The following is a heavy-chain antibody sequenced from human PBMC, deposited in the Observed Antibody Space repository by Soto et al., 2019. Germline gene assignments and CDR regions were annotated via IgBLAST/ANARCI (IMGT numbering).Heavy chain of an antibody. V-gene: IGHV3-23*01. D-gene: IGHD6-6*01. CDR2: ISGSGGST. CDR3: AKLEQLVLDY. Sequence: GGSLRLSCAASGFTFILYAMSWVRQAPGKGLEWVSAISGSGGSTYYADSVKGRFTISRDNSKNTLYLQMNSLRAEDTAVYYCAKLEQLVLDYWGQGTLVTVSS. CDR1: GFTFILYA. J-gene: IGHJ4*02.